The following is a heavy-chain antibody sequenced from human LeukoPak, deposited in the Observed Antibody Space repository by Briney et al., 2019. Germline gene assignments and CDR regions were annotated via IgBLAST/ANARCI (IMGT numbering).Heavy chain of an antibody. CDR3: ASDPYYYDSSGYYYFDY. J-gene: IGHJ4*01. V-gene: IGHV1-69*04. D-gene: IGHD3-22*01. CDR2: IIPIFGIA. Sequence: SVKVSCKASGGTFSSCVISWVRQAPGQGLEWMGRIIPIFGIASYVQKFQGRVTITADKSTSTAYMELSSLRSEDTAVYYCASDPYYYDSSGYYYFDYWGHGTLVTVSS. CDR1: GGTFSSCV.